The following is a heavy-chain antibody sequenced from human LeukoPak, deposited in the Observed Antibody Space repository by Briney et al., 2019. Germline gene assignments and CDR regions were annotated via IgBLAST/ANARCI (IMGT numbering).Heavy chain of an antibody. V-gene: IGHV4-39*07. J-gene: IGHJ4*02. Sequence: SETLSLTCTVSGGSISSSSYYWGWIRQPPGKGLECIGSIYYSGSTYYNPSLKSRVTISVDTSKNQFSLKPSSVTAADTAVYYCARGGPGYCSSTSCYAGSSFYWGQGTLVTVSS. D-gene: IGHD2-2*01. CDR3: ARGGPGYCSSTSCYAGSSFY. CDR1: GGSISSSSYY. CDR2: IYYSGST.